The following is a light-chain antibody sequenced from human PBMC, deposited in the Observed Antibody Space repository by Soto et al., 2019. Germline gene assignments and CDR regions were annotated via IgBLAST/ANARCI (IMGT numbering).Light chain of an antibody. J-gene: IGKJ4*01. CDR1: QSVSSY. Sequence: EIVLTQSPATLSLSPGERATLSCSASQSVSSYLAWYQQKPGQAPRLLIYDASNRATGIPARFSGSGSGTDFTLTISSIEPEEFAVYYCQQRSNWPLTFGGGTKVEIK. CDR2: DAS. V-gene: IGKV3-11*01. CDR3: QQRSNWPLT.